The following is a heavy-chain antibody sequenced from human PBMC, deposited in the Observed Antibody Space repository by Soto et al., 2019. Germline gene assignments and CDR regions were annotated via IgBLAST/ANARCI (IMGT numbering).Heavy chain of an antibody. CDR2: ISGSGGST. CDR1: GFTFSSYA. J-gene: IGHJ6*02. D-gene: IGHD4-17*01. Sequence: PGGSLRLSCAASGFTFSSYAISWVRQAPGKGLEWVSAISGSGGSTYYADSVKGRFTISRDNSKNTLYLQMNSLRAEDTAVYYCAKTVWYYYGMDVWGQGTTVTVSS. V-gene: IGHV3-23*01. CDR3: AKTVWYYYGMDV.